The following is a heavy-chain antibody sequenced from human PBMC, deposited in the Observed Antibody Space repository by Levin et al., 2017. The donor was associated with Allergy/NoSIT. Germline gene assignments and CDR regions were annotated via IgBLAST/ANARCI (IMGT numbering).Heavy chain of an antibody. CDR1: GFRFEDYA. J-gene: IGHJ6*02. Sequence: GGSLRLSCAASGFRFEDYAMHWVRQAPGKGLEWVSGIIWNSETMGYVDSVKGRFTISRDNAKNSLYLQMNSLRPEDTALYYCANDIYLGQWPQYGLDVWGQGTTVTVSS. CDR2: IIWNSETM. CDR3: ANDIYLGQWPQYGLDV. V-gene: IGHV3-9*01. D-gene: IGHD6-19*01.